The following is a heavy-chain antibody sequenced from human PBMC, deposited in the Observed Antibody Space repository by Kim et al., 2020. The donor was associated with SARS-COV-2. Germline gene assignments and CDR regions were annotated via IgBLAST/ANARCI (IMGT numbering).Heavy chain of an antibody. CDR2: IWYDGSNK. CDR3: AREGVGVNPYYFDY. Sequence: GGSLRLSCAASGFTFSSYGMHWVRQAPGKGLEWVAVIWYDGSNKYYADSVKGRFTISRDNSKNTLYLQMNSLRAEDTAVYYCAREGVGVNPYYFDYWGQGTLVTVSS. V-gene: IGHV3-33*01. J-gene: IGHJ4*02. CDR1: GFTFSSYG. D-gene: IGHD3-10*01.